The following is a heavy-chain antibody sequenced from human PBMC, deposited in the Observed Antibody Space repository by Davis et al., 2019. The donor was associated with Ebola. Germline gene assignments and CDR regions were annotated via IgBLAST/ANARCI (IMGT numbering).Heavy chain of an antibody. Sequence: ASVKVSCKASGYTFTSYGISWVRQAPGQGLEWMGWISAYNGNTNYAQKFQGRVTITADKSTSTAYMELSSLRSEDTAVYYCARTHSSSWYYFDYWGQGTLVTVSS. V-gene: IGHV1-18*01. CDR2: ISAYNGNT. CDR3: ARTHSSSWYYFDY. CDR1: GYTFTSYG. D-gene: IGHD6-13*01. J-gene: IGHJ4*02.